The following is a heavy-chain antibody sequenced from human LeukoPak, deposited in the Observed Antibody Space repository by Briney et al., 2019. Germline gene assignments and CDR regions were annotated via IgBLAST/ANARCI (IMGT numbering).Heavy chain of an antibody. CDR3: AKAHYSGYKLLDY. Sequence: PGGSLRLSCAASGFTFSGYAMSWVRQAPGKGLEWVSAISGSGGSTYYADSVKGRFTISRDNSKNTLYLQMNSLRAEDTAVYYCAKAHYSGYKLLDYWGQGTLVTVSS. J-gene: IGHJ4*02. CDR1: GFTFSGYA. D-gene: IGHD5-12*01. CDR2: ISGSGGST. V-gene: IGHV3-23*01.